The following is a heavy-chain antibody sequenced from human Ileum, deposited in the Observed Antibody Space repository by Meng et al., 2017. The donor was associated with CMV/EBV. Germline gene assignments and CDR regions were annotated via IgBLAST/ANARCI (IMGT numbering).Heavy chain of an antibody. Sequence: GESLKISCATSGFPFSGYAMSWVRQAPGKGLEWVSVTGSGVGTSYADSVRGRFTISSDNSEKTLYLQMNSLRAEDTAVYYCAREAIYYDFWSGYSNHDAFDIWGQGTMVTVSS. CDR2: TGSGVGT. CDR1: GFPFSGYA. CDR3: AREAIYYDFWSGYSNHDAFDI. D-gene: IGHD3-3*01. V-gene: IGHV3-23*01. J-gene: IGHJ3*02.